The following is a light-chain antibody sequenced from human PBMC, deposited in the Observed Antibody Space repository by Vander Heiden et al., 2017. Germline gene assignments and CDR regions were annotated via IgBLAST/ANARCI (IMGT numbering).Light chain of an antibody. Sequence: SALPHPAPFSRSPGPSVTISCTGTSSDVGGYNYVSWYQQYQGKAPKLMIYDVSNRPSGVSNRFSGSKSGNTASLTISGLQAEDEGDYYCSSYTSSSTLYVFGTGTKVTVL. CDR3: SSYTSSSTLYV. V-gene: IGLV2-14*01. CDR2: DVS. J-gene: IGLJ1*01. CDR1: SSDVGGYNY.